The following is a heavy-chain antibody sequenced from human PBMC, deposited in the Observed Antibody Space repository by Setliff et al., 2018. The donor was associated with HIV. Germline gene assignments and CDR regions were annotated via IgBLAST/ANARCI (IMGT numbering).Heavy chain of an antibody. CDR1: GYTFIDYF. J-gene: IGHJ4*02. V-gene: IGHV1-2*02. CDR3: ARGRGYYYDSSGYYGPFDY. Sequence: ASVKVSCKASGYTFIDYFMHWVRQAPGQGLEWMGWISPNNGDTNIPQRFRGRVTMTRDTSINTAYMEMSGLRSDDTAVYYCARGRGYYYDSSGYYGPFDYWGQGTLVTVSS. CDR2: ISPNNGDT. D-gene: IGHD3-22*01.